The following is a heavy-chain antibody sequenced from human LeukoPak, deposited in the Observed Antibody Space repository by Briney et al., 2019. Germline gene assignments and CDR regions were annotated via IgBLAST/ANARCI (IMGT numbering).Heavy chain of an antibody. CDR3: AREPPGIQLWFNYYYGMDV. J-gene: IGHJ6*02. D-gene: IGHD5-18*01. V-gene: IGHV1-69*04. Sequence: SVKVSCKASGYTFTSHYMHWVRQAPGQGLEWMGRIIPILGIANYAQKFQGRVTITADKSTSTAYMELSSLRSEDTAVYYCAREPPGIQLWFNYYYGMDVWGQGTTVTVSS. CDR1: GYTFTSHY. CDR2: IIPILGIA.